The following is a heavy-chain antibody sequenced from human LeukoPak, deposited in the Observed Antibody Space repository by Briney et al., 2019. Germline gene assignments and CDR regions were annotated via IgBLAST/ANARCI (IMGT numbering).Heavy chain of an antibody. D-gene: IGHD3-22*01. V-gene: IGHV4-39*07. Sequence: SETLSLTCTVSGGSISSSSYYWGWIRQPPGKGLEWVGSIYYSGSTYYNPSLKSRVTISVDTSKNQFSLKLSSVTAADTAVYYCARESYYDSSGYGIWGQGTMATVSS. J-gene: IGHJ3*01. CDR1: GGSISSSSYY. CDR3: ARESYYDSSGYGI. CDR2: IYYSGST.